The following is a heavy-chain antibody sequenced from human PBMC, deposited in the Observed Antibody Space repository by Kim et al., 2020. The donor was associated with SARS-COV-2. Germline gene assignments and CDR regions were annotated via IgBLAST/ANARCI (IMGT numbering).Heavy chain of an antibody. V-gene: IGHV1-3*01. CDR3: TRGAYYDNYRYYYYDMDV. CDR1: GYTFNSYA. CDR2: INAGNGNT. J-gene: IGHJ6*03. Sequence: ASVKVSCKASGYTFNSYAMNWVRQAPGQRLEWMGWINAGNGNTKYSQKFQGRVIITTDTSASTAYMELRSLRSEDTAVYYCTRGAYYDNYRYYYYDMDVWGKGTTVTVSS. D-gene: IGHD3-9*01.